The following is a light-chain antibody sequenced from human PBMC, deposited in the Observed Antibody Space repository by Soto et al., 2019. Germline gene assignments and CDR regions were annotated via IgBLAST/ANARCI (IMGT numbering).Light chain of an antibody. Sequence: QSVLAQPPSASGSPGQSVTISCTGTSSDVGGYNYVSWYQQHPGKAPKLMIYEVSKRPSGVPNRFSASKSGNTASLTVSGLQAEDEADYYCSSYAGSNKSVLGSGTKVTVL. CDR1: SSDVGGYNY. J-gene: IGLJ1*01. CDR3: SSYAGSNKSV. V-gene: IGLV2-8*01. CDR2: EVS.